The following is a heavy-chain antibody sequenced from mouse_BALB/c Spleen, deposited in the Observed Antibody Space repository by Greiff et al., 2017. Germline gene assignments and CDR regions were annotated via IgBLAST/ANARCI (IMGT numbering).Heavy chain of an antibody. CDR2: INPGSGGT. D-gene: IGHD2-2*01. CDR3: ARSGRLRWAMDY. CDR1: GYAFTNYL. J-gene: IGHJ4*01. V-gene: IGHV1-54*01. Sequence: QVQLQQSGAELVRPGTSVKVSCKASGYAFTNYLIEWVKQRPGQGLEWIGVINPGSGGTNYNGKFKGKATLTADKSSSTAYMQLSSLTSEDSAVYFCARSGRLRWAMDYWGQGTSVTVSS.